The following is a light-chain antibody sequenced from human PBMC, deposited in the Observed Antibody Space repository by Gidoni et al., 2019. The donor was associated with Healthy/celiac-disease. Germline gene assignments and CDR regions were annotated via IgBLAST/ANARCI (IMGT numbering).Light chain of an antibody. CDR3: SSYTSSSTRV. Sequence: SALTQPASVSGSPGHSIPISCTGTSSDVGGYNDVSWSQQHPGKAPKLMIYDVSNRPSGVSNRFSGSKSGSTASLTISGLQAEDEADYYCSSYTSSSTRVFGTGTKVTVL. V-gene: IGLV2-14*01. CDR2: DVS. J-gene: IGLJ1*01. CDR1: SSDVGGYND.